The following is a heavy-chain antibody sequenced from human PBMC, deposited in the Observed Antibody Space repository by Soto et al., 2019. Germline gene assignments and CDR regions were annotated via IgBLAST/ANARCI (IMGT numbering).Heavy chain of an antibody. Sequence: PSETLSLTCSFSCGSVISGSYYWSWIRQPPGKGLEWIGDIFYSGSTNYNPSLKSRVTISVDTSKNQFSLKLNSVTAADTAVYYCARDFCGGDCSDDYYYSAMDVWGPGTTVTV. CDR2: IFYSGST. J-gene: IGHJ6*02. V-gene: IGHV4-61*01. CDR1: CGSVISGSYY. D-gene: IGHD2-21*02. CDR3: ARDFCGGDCSDDYYYSAMDV.